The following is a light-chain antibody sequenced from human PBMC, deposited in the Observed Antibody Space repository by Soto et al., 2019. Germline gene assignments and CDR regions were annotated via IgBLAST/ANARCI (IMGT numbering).Light chain of an antibody. CDR2: LGS. Sequence: DIVMTQSPLSLPVTPGEPASISCRSSQSLLHSDGYNSLDWYLQKPGQSPQLLIYLGSNRASGVPDRFSGSGSGTDFTLIISRVEAEDVGVYYCMQALQTPPTFGQGTKVEIK. J-gene: IGKJ1*01. CDR3: MQALQTPPT. V-gene: IGKV2-28*01. CDR1: QSLLHSDGYNS.